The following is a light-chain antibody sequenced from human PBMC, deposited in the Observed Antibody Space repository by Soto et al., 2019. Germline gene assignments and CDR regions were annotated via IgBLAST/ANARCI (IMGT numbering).Light chain of an antibody. CDR1: QSVNRN. V-gene: IGKV3-15*01. CDR2: IAS. CDR3: QQYIVWPLT. J-gene: IGKJ4*01. Sequence: EIVMTQSPVTLSVSPGDRATLSCRAGQSVNRNLAWYQHKPGQTPKLLIYIASTRATGIPARFSGSGSGTEFTLTISSLQSEDFAVYYCQQYIVWPLTFGLGPEVEF.